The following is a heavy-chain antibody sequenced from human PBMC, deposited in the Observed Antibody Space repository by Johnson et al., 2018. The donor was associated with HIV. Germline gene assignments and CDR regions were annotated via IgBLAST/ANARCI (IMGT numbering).Heavy chain of an antibody. D-gene: IGHD3-22*01. CDR1: GFTFSSYA. J-gene: IGHJ3*02. CDR3: AKGMDYYDSSGYYRRVYDAFDI. CDR2: ILYDGSNK. V-gene: IGHV3-30*14. Sequence: QVQLVESGGGLVQPGGSLRPSCAVSGFTFSSYAMSWVRQAPGKGLEWVALILYDGSNKYYADSVKGRFTISRDNSKNTLYLQMNSLRAEDTAVYYCAKGMDYYDSSGYYRRVYDAFDIWGQGTMVTVSS.